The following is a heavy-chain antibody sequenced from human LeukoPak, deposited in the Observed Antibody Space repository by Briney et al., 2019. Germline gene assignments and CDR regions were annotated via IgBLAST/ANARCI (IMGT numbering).Heavy chain of an antibody. CDR3: ATGTTGGAFDI. CDR1: GGSISSSSYY. CDR2: IYYSGST. Sequence: SETLSLTCTVSGGSISSSSYYWGWIRQPPGKGLEWIGYIYYSGSTNYNPSLKSRVTISVDTSKNQFSLKLSSVTAADTAVYYCATGTTGGAFDIWGQGTMVTVSS. D-gene: IGHD1-1*01. V-gene: IGHV4-61*05. J-gene: IGHJ3*02.